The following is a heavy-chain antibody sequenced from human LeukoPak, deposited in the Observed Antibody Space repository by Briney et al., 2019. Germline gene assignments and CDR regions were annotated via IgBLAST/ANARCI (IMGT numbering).Heavy chain of an antibody. D-gene: IGHD1-14*01. CDR2: ISSGGSTI. CDR3: TPDRSYAMEV. J-gene: IGHJ6*02. V-gene: IGHV3-48*03. CDR1: GFTFSTFE. Sequence: GGSLRLSCAASGFTFSTFEMNWVRQAPGKGLEWVSYISSGGSTIYYADSVKGRFTISRDNAKNMVYLQMNSLRAEDTAVYYCTPDRSYAMEVWGQGATVAVS.